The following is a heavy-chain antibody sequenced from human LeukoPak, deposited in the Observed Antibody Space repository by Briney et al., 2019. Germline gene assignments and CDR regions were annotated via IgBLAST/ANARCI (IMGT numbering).Heavy chain of an antibody. Sequence: KPSETLSLTCTVSGGSISSSSYYWGWIRQPPGKGLEWIGSIYYSGSTYYNPSLKSRVTISVDTSKNQFSLKLSSVAAADTAVYYCARVPRVVVNWFDPWGQGTLVTVSS. CDR2: IYYSGST. J-gene: IGHJ5*02. V-gene: IGHV4-39*01. D-gene: IGHD2-15*01. CDR1: GGSISSSSYY. CDR3: ARVPRVVVNWFDP.